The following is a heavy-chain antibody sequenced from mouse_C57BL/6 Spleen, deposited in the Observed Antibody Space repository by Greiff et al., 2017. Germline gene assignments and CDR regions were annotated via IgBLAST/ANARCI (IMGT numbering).Heavy chain of an antibody. CDR1: GYTFTSYG. V-gene: IGHV1-81*01. CDR2: IYPRSGNT. J-gene: IGHJ3*01. CDR3: ARGAHYDGKAWFAY. D-gene: IGHD1-2*01. Sequence: VQLQQSGAELARPGASVKLSCKASGYTFTSYGISWVKQRTGQGLEWIGEIYPRSGNTYYNEKFKGKATLTADKSSSTAYMELRSLTSEDSAVYFCARGAHYDGKAWFAYWGQGTLVTVSA.